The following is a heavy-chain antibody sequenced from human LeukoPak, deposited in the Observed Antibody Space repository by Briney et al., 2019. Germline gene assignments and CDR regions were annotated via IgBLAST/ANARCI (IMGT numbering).Heavy chain of an antibody. CDR1: GFTVSSNY. D-gene: IGHD4-17*01. J-gene: IGHJ4*02. V-gene: IGHV3-53*01. CDR2: IYSGGST. Sequence: PGGSLRLSCAASGFTVSSNYMSWVRQAPGKGLEWVSVIYSGGSTYYADSVKGRFTISRDNSKNTLYLQMNSLRVEDTAVYYCARDVHQHYGDLDYWGQGTLVTVSS. CDR3: ARDVHQHYGDLDY.